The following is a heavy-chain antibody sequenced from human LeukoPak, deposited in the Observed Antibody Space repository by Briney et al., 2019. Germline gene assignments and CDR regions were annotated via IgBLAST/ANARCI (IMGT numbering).Heavy chain of an antibody. CDR1: GFTVSSNY. CDR3: ARGSGNYVGYYYYYMDA. V-gene: IGHV3-53*01. CDR2: IYSGGST. J-gene: IGHJ6*03. Sequence: PGGSLRLSCAASGFTVSSNYMSWVRQAPGKGLEWVSVIYSGGSTYYADSVKGRFTISRDNSKNTLYLQMNSLRAEDTAVYYCARGSGNYVGYYYYYMDAWGKGTTVTVSS. D-gene: IGHD4-11*01.